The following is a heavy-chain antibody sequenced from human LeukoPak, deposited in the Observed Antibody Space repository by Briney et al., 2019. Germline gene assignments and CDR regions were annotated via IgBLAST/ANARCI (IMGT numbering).Heavy chain of an antibody. Sequence: PGGSLRLSCAASGFTFSSYGMHWVRQAPGKGLEWVAVIWSDGSNKYYADSVKGRFTISRDNSKNTLYLQMNSLRAEDTAVYYCATGLLLNGSGSYYNNYFDYWGQGTLVTVSS. D-gene: IGHD3-10*01. CDR3: ATGLLLNGSGSYYNNYFDY. V-gene: IGHV3-33*01. CDR1: GFTFSSYG. J-gene: IGHJ4*02. CDR2: IWSDGSNK.